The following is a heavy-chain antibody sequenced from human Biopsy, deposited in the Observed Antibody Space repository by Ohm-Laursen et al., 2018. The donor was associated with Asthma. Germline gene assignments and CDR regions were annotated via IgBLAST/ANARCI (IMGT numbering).Heavy chain of an antibody. CDR1: GFSLSTTAVA. D-gene: IGHD3-10*01. CDR2: IYWDGEK. V-gene: IGHV2-5*02. CDR3: ARRGLPGFSRDSGSYLTSVWFDP. J-gene: IGHJ5*02. Sequence: TQTLTLTRTFSGFSLSTTAVAVGWIRQPPGKALEWLALIYWDGEKRYSPSLKSRLTITEDTSKNQVVLTMTNMDPVDTGTYYCARRGLPGFSRDSGSYLTSVWFDPWGQGTLVTVSS.